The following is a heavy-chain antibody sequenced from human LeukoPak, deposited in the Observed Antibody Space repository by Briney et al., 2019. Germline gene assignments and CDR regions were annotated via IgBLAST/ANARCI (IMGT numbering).Heavy chain of an antibody. CDR1: GFTFSSYA. Sequence: PGGSLRLSCAASGFTFSSYAMSWARQAPGKGLEWVSAISGSGGSTYYADSVKGRFTIPRDNSKNTLYLQMNSLRAEDTAVYYCAKDPRITIVRGVTPFDPWGQGTLVTVSS. CDR2: ISGSGGST. CDR3: AKDPRITIVRGVTPFDP. D-gene: IGHD3-10*01. V-gene: IGHV3-23*01. J-gene: IGHJ5*02.